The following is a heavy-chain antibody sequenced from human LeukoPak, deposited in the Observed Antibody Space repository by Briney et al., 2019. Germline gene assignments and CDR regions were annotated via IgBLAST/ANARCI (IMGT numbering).Heavy chain of an antibody. CDR3: MCPYYYGSGSYYPHWGYGMDV. Sequence: ASVKVSCKASGYTFTSYDINWVRQATGQGLEWMGWMNPNSGNTGYAQKFQGRVTMTRNTSISTAYMELSSLRSEDTAVYYCMCPYYYGSGSYYPHWGYGMDVWGQGTTVTVSS. CDR2: MNPNSGNT. CDR1: GYTFTSYD. V-gene: IGHV1-8*01. D-gene: IGHD3-10*01. J-gene: IGHJ6*02.